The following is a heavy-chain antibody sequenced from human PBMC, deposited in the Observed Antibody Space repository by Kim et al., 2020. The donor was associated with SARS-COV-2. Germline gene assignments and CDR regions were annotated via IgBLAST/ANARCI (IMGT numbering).Heavy chain of an antibody. CDR3: AKTRGIVVVPAAFKVEAFDI. D-gene: IGHD2-2*01. CDR2: ISGSGRST. CDR1: GFTFSSYA. J-gene: IGHJ3*02. Sequence: GGSLRLSCAASGFTFSSYAMSWVRQAPGKGLEWVSAISGSGRSTYYADSVKGRFTISRDNSKNTLYLQMNSLRAEDTAVYYCAKTRGIVVVPAAFKVEAFDIWGQGTMVTVSS. V-gene: IGHV3-23*01.